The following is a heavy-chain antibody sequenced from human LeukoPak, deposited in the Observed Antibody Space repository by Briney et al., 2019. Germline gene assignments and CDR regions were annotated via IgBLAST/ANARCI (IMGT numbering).Heavy chain of an antibody. D-gene: IGHD6-19*01. V-gene: IGHV4-31*03. J-gene: IGHJ5*02. CDR1: GGSISSGGYY. Sequence: SETLSLTCTVSGGSISSGGYYWSWIRQHPGKGLEWIGYIYYSGSTYYNPPLKSRVTISVDTSKNQFSLKLSSVTAADTAVYYCARDRAGEGFDPWGQGTLVTVSS. CDR2: IYYSGST. CDR3: ARDRAGEGFDP.